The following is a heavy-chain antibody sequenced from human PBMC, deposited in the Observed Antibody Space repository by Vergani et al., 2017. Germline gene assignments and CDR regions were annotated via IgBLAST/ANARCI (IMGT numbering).Heavy chain of an antibody. CDR3: ARELRGYYGSGSYYGKYYYYYMDV. V-gene: IGHV4-4*07. Sequence: QVQLQESGPGLVKPSETLSLTCTVSGGSISSYYWSWIRQPAGKGLEWIGRIYTSGSTNYNPSLKSRVTMSVDTSKNQFSLKLSSVTAADTAVYYCARELRGYYGSGSYYGKYYYYYMDVWGKGTTVTVSS. D-gene: IGHD3-10*01. CDR2: IYTSGST. CDR1: GGSISSYY. J-gene: IGHJ6*03.